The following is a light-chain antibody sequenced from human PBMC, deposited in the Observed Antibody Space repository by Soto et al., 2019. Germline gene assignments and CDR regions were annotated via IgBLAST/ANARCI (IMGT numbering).Light chain of an antibody. J-gene: IGKJ4*01. CDR1: QSVSSSY. Sequence: EIVLTQSPGTLSLSPGERATLSCRASQSVSSSYFAWYQQKPGQAPRLLIYGASSRATGIPDRFSGSGSGTDFTLTISRLEPEDFAVYYCQQSGSSPLTFGGGTKVEIK. CDR3: QQSGSSPLT. V-gene: IGKV3-20*01. CDR2: GAS.